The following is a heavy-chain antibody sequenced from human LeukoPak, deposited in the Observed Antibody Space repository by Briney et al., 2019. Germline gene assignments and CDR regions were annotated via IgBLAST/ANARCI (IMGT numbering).Heavy chain of an antibody. J-gene: IGHJ4*02. CDR3: ARELDGTSGWSVYFDY. CDR1: GFTFSDYY. CDR2: IKQGGSEK. D-gene: IGHD6-19*01. Sequence: PGGSLRLSCAASGFTFSDYYMSWIRQAPGKGLEWVANIKQGGSEKYYVDSVKGRFTISRDNAKNSLYLQMNSLRAEDTAVYYCARELDGTSGWSVYFDYWGQETLVTVSS. V-gene: IGHV3-7*01.